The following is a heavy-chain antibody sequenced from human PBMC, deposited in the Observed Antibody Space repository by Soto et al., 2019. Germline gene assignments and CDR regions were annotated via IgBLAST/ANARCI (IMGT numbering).Heavy chain of an antibody. D-gene: IGHD3-10*01. CDR2: IYYSGST. Sequence: SETLSLTCTVSGGSISSGDYYWSWIRQPPGKGLEWIGYIYYSGSTYYNPSLKSRVTISVDTSKNQFSLKLSSVTAADTAVYYCARTSLGYGSGSSNMDVWGQGTTVTV. J-gene: IGHJ6*02. V-gene: IGHV4-30-4*01. CDR1: GGSISSGDYY. CDR3: ARTSLGYGSGSSNMDV.